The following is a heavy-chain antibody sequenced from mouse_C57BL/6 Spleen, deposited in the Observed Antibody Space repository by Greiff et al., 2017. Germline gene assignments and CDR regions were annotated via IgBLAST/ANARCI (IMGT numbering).Heavy chain of an antibody. J-gene: IGHJ1*03. Sequence: QVQLQQPGTELVKPGASVKLSCKASGYTFTSYWMHWVKQRPGQGLEWIGNINPSNGGTNYNEKFKSKATLTVDKSSSTAYMQLSSLTSEDSAVYYCARVFYYDYDRYFDVWGTGTTVTVSS. D-gene: IGHD2-4*01. V-gene: IGHV1-53*01. CDR2: INPSNGGT. CDR3: ARVFYYDYDRYFDV. CDR1: GYTFTSYW.